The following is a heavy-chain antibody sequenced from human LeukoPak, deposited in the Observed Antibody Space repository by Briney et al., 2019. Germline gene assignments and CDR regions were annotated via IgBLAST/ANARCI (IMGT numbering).Heavy chain of an antibody. Sequence: SGGSLRLSCAASGFTFSSYAMNWVRQAPGKGLEWVSGISGSGGSTYYADSVKSRFTISRDNSKNTLYLQMNGLRAEDTAVYYCVKADSGYDLLFDYWGQGTLVTVSS. CDR2: ISGSGGST. J-gene: IGHJ4*02. CDR1: GFTFSSYA. CDR3: VKADSGYDLLFDY. V-gene: IGHV3-23*01. D-gene: IGHD5-12*01.